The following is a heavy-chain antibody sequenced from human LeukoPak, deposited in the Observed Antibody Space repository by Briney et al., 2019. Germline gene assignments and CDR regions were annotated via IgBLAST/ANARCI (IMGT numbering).Heavy chain of an antibody. CDR2: IYYSGST. V-gene: IGHV4-30-4*08. CDR1: GWSISSGYY. Sequence: TLSLTWTVSGWSISSGYYWGWIRQPPGKGLEWIGYIYYSGSTYYNPSLKSRVTISVDTSKNQFSLKLSSVTAADTAVYYCARVSTIFGVVIMGVDYWGQGTLVTVSS. D-gene: IGHD3-3*01. CDR3: ARVSTIFGVVIMGVDY. J-gene: IGHJ4*02.